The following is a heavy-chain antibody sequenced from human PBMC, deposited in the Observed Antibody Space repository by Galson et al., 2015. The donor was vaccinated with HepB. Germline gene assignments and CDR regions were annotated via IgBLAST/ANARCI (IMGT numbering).Heavy chain of an antibody. CDR2: INAGNGNT. CDR1: GGTFSSYA. V-gene: IGHV1-3*01. J-gene: IGHJ4*02. CDR3: ARDLWGIVGATTIGVVSDY. Sequence: SVKVSCKASGGTFSSYAISWVRQAPGQGLEWMGGINAGNGNTKYSQKFQGRVTITRDTSASTAYMELSSLRSEDTAVYYCARDLWGIVGATTIGVVSDYWGQGTLVTVSS. D-gene: IGHD1-26*01.